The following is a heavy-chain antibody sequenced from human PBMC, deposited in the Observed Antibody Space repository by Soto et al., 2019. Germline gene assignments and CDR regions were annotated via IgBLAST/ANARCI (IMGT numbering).Heavy chain of an antibody. CDR3: ARVLDTAMGRKGYFDY. Sequence: RASVKVSCKASGYTFTSYYMHWVRQAPGQGLEWMGIINPSGGSTSYAQKFQGRVTMTRDTSTSTVYMELSSLRSEDTAVYYCARVLDTAMGRKGYFDYWGQGTLVTVSS. D-gene: IGHD5-18*01. V-gene: IGHV1-46*01. J-gene: IGHJ4*02. CDR2: INPSGGST. CDR1: GYTFTSYY.